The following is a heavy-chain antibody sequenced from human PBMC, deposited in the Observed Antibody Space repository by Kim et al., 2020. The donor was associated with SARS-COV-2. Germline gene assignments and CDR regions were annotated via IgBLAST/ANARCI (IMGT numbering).Heavy chain of an antibody. V-gene: IGHV3-15*01. CDR2: IKSKGSGWAT. CDR3: VWERPEGSFDY. D-gene: IGHD1-1*01. CDR1: GLSFSHPW. Sequence: GGSLRLSCVASGLSFSHPWMNWVRRAPGKGLEWVARIKSKGSGWATDYAAPVKGRFTISRDDSKTTLYLQMNSLTTEDTAVYYCVWERPEGSFDYWGQGTLVTVSS. J-gene: IGHJ4*02.